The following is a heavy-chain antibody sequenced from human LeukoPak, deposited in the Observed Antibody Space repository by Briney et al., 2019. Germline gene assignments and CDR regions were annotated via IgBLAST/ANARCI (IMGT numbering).Heavy chain of an antibody. CDR2: IIPIFGTA. CDR3: AKIGSSHDFDY. V-gene: IGHV1-69*13. Sequence: SVKVSCKASGGTFSSYAISWVRQAPGQGLEWMGGIIPIFGTANYAQKFQGRVTITADESTSTAYMELSSLKSDDTAVYYCAKIGSSHDFDYWGQGTLITVSS. J-gene: IGHJ4*02. CDR1: GGTFSSYA. D-gene: IGHD1-26*01.